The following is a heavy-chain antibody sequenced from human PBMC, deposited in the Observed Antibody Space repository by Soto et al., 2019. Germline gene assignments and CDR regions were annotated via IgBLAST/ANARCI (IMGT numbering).Heavy chain of an antibody. CDR3: ARDRVESGYPEYFQH. CDR2: IYSGGST. D-gene: IGHD3-22*01. V-gene: IGHV3-53*01. CDR1: GFTVSSNY. Sequence: EVQLVESGGGLIQPGGSLRLSCAASGFTVSSNYMSWVRQAPGKGLEWVSVIYSGGSTYYEAAVKGRFTIFRDNSKNTLYLQMNSLRAEDTAVYYCARDRVESGYPEYFQHLGQGTLVTVSS. J-gene: IGHJ1*01.